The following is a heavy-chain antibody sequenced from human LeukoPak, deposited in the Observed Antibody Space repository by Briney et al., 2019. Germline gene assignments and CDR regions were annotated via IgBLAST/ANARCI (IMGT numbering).Heavy chain of an antibody. Sequence: SETLSLTCAVSGGSISSTNWWSWVRQPPGKGLEWIGEIYYSGSTNYNPSLKSRVTISVDKSKNQFSLKLSSVTAADTAVYYCAREVWFGEFNWFDPWGQGTLVTVSS. CDR2: IYYSGST. CDR1: GGSISSTNW. CDR3: AREVWFGEFNWFDP. J-gene: IGHJ5*02. V-gene: IGHV4-4*02. D-gene: IGHD3-10*01.